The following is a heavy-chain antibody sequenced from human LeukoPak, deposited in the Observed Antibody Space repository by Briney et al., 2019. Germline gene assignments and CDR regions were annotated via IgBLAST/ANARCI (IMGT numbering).Heavy chain of an antibody. CDR3: ARDREIVVVPAAGSVAFDI. Sequence: VASVKVSCKASGYTLTSYGISWVRQAPGQGLEWMGWISAYNGNTNYAQKLQGRVTMTTDTSTSTAYMELRSLRSDDTAVYYCARDREIVVVPAAGSVAFDIWGQGTMVTVSS. J-gene: IGHJ3*02. V-gene: IGHV1-18*01. D-gene: IGHD2-2*01. CDR2: ISAYNGNT. CDR1: GYTLTSYG.